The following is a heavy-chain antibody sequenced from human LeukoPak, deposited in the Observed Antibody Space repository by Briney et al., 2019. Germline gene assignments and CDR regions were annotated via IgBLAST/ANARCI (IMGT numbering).Heavy chain of an antibody. CDR1: GYTFNSHP. D-gene: IGHD2-2*01. V-gene: IGHV1-58*02. Sequence: SVKVSCKASGYTFNSHPMHWVRQARGQRLEWIGWIVVGSGKTNHAQSLQGRVTITRDMSTGTAYMEVRRLRSEDTAVYYCAADDQQSIMWGQGTLVTVSS. J-gene: IGHJ4*02. CDR3: AADDQQSIM. CDR2: IVVGSGKT.